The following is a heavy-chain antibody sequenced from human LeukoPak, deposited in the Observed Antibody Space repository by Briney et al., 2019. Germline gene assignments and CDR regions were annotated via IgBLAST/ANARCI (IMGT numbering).Heavy chain of an antibody. J-gene: IGHJ6*03. CDR3: ARDTPYTSSSASYYNYMDV. Sequence: SETLSLTCTVSGDSISSGSYYWSWIRQPAGKGLEWIGHISTDGTTNYNPSLKSRVTISLDTSKNQFSLKLSSVTAADTAVYYCARDTPYTSSSASYYNYMDVWGKGTTVIVSS. V-gene: IGHV4-61*09. CDR2: ISTDGTT. CDR1: GDSISSGSYY. D-gene: IGHD6-6*01.